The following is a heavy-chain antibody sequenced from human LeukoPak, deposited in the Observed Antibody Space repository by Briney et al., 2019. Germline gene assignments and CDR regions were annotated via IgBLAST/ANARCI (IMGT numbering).Heavy chain of an antibody. Sequence: GGSLRLSCAASGFTFSSYVMSWVRQAPGKGLEWVSAISTGGGGTYYAASVKGRFTISRDNSKNTLYLQMNSLRAEDTAVYYCAKGAIVTASAYFDFWGQGTLVTVSS. J-gene: IGHJ4*02. CDR1: GFTFSSYV. CDR2: ISTGGGGT. V-gene: IGHV3-23*01. CDR3: AKGAIVTASAYFDF. D-gene: IGHD2-21*02.